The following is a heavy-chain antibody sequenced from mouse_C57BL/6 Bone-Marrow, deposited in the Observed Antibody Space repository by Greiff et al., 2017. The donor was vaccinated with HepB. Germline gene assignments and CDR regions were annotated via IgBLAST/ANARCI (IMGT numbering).Heavy chain of an antibody. Sequence: EVKLVESEGGLVQPGRSMKLSCTASGFTFSDYYMAWVRQVPEKGLEWVANINYDGSSTYYLDSLKSRFIISRDNAKNILYLQMSSLKSEDTATYYCARSGYVYFDYWGQGTTLTVSS. D-gene: IGHD3-2*02. J-gene: IGHJ2*01. CDR3: ARSGYVYFDY. CDR1: GFTFSDYY. CDR2: INYDGSST. V-gene: IGHV5-16*01.